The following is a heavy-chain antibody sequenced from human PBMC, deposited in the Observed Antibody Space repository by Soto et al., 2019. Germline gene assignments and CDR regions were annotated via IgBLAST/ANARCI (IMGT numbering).Heavy chain of an antibody. Sequence: QVQLVQSGAEVKKPGSSVKVSCKASGGTFSSYAISWVRQAPGQGLEWMGGIIPLFGTANYAQKFQGRVTITADESTSTAYMELSSLRSEDTAVYYCARTGYDFWSGYYKRYYGMDVWGQGTTVTVSS. CDR3: ARTGYDFWSGYYKRYYGMDV. CDR1: GGTFSSYA. J-gene: IGHJ6*02. V-gene: IGHV1-69*01. CDR2: IIPLFGTA. D-gene: IGHD3-3*01.